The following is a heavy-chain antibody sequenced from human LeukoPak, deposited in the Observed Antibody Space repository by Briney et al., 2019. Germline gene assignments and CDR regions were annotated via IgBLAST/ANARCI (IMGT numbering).Heavy chain of an antibody. CDR2: ISSSSSYI. V-gene: IGHV3-21*01. J-gene: IGHJ4*02. Sequence: PGGSLRLSCAASGFTFSGYSMNWVRQAPGKRLEWVSSISSSSSYIYYADSVKGRFTISRDNPQNSLYLQMNSLRAEDTAVYYCARGRIAAALKGYYYFDYWGQGTLVTVSS. CDR1: GFTFSGYS. CDR3: ARGRIAAALKGYYYFDY. D-gene: IGHD6-13*01.